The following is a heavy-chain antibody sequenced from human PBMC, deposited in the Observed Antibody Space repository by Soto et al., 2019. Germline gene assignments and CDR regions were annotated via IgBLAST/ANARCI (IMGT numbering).Heavy chain of an antibody. CDR1: GFTFSSYA. D-gene: IGHD3-3*01. Sequence: LRLSCAASGFTFSSYAISWVRQAPGKGLEWVSAISGSGGSTYYADSVKGRFTISRDNSKNTLYLQMNSLRAEDTAVYYCAKVWGVVGAECFQHWGQGTLVTVSS. CDR3: AKVWGVVGAECFQH. CDR2: ISGSGGST. V-gene: IGHV3-23*01. J-gene: IGHJ1*01.